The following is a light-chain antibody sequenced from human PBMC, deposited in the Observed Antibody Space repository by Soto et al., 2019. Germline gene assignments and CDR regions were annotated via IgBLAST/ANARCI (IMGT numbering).Light chain of an antibody. V-gene: IGKV1-27*01. J-gene: IGKJ3*01. CDR2: AAS. CDR3: QKYNSATPLT. CDR1: QSISNY. Sequence: DIQMTQSPSSLSASVGDRVTITCRASQSISNYLACYQQKPGKVPKLLIYAASTLQSGVPSRISGSGSWTDFTLTISSLQPEDVATYYCQKYNSATPLTFGPGTKVDIK.